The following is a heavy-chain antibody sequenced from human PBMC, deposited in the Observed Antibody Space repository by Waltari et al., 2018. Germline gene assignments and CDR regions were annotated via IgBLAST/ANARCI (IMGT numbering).Heavy chain of an antibody. J-gene: IGHJ3*02. Sequence: QVQLQQWGAGLLKPSETLSLTCAVYGGSFSGYYWSWIRQPPGKGLEWIGEINHSGSTNYNPSLKSRVTISVDTSKNQFSLKLSSVTAADTVVYYCARGYYYDSSGYYLDAFDIWGQGTMVTVSS. CDR2: INHSGST. CDR3: ARGYYYDSSGYYLDAFDI. V-gene: IGHV4-34*01. CDR1: GGSFSGYY. D-gene: IGHD3-22*01.